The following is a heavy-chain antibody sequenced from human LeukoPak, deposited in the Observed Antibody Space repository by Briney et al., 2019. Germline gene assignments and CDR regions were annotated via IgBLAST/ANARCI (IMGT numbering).Heavy chain of an antibody. CDR3: ARASNPLGGYYNGMDV. D-gene: IGHD3-16*01. V-gene: IGHV3-74*01. CDR1: GFTFSSYW. Sequence: PGGSLRLSCAASGFTFSSYWMHWVRQVPGKGLVWVSRINSDGSSRGYADSVKGRFTISRDNAKNTLYLQMNSLRAEDTAVFFCARASNPLGGYYNGMDVWGQGTQVTVSS. J-gene: IGHJ6*02. CDR2: INSDGSSR.